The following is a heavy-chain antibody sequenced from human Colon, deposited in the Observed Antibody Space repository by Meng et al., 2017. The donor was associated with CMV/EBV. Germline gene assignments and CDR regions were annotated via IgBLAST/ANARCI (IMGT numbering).Heavy chain of an antibody. Sequence: SETLSLTCTVSGGSISKYYWSWIRQSPGKGLEWIGYIYYRGDTDYNPSLKGRVTISVDRSKNQFSLKLSSVTAADTAVYYCARHGPPRDFLFDYWGQGTLVTVSS. D-gene: IGHD3-3*01. J-gene: IGHJ4*02. CDR3: ARHGPPRDFLFDY. CDR2: IYYRGDT. V-gene: IGHV4-59*08. CDR1: GGSISKYY.